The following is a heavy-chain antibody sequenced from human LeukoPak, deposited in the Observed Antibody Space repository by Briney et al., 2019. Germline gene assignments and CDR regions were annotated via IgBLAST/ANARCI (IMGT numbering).Heavy chain of an antibody. CDR3: AKNFYYDSSGYYYQDAFDI. CDR2: ISGSGGST. Sequence: GGSLRLSCVASGFTFSSYAMSWVRQAPGKGLEWVSAISGSGGSTYYADSVKGRFTISRDNSKNTLYLQMNSLRAEDTAVYYCAKNFYYDSSGYYYQDAFDIWGQGTMVTVSS. D-gene: IGHD3-22*01. J-gene: IGHJ3*02. CDR1: GFTFSSYA. V-gene: IGHV3-23*01.